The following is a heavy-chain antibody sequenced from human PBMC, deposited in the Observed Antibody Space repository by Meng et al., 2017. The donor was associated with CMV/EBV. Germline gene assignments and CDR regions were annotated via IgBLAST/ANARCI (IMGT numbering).Heavy chain of an antibody. Sequence: GESLKISCAASGFTFSSYAMSWVRQAPGKGLEWVSAISGSGGSTYYADSVKGRFTISRDNSKNTLYLQMNSLRAEDTAVYYCAKGKYYDFWSGAPDAFDIWGQGTMVNVSS. CDR3: AKGKYYDFWSGAPDAFDI. V-gene: IGHV3-23*01. CDR2: ISGSGGST. D-gene: IGHD3-3*01. CDR1: GFTFSSYA. J-gene: IGHJ3*02.